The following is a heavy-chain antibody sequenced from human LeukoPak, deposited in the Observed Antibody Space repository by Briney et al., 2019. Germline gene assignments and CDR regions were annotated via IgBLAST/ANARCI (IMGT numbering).Heavy chain of an antibody. Sequence: GGSLRLSCAASGFTFRSYWMHWVRHAPGKGLLWVSRINSDGSTTRYADSVKGRFTISRDNAKNTLDLQMNSLKAEDTAVYYCASTVVTPSGMNVWGQGTTVTVSS. CDR3: ASTVVTPSGMNV. V-gene: IGHV3-74*01. CDR2: INSDGSTT. D-gene: IGHD4-23*01. J-gene: IGHJ6*02. CDR1: GFTFRSYW.